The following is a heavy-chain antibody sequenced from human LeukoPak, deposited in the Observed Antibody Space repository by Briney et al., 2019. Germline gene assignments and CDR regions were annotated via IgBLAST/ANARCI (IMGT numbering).Heavy chain of an antibody. Sequence: GRSLRLSCAASGFTVRTYGIHWVRQAPGKGLEWVAVISYDGTNKYYADSVKGRFTISRDNSKNTLYLQMNSLRAEDTAVYYCAKDDPLYRTRWYARGEFDYWGQGTLVTVSS. V-gene: IGHV3-30*18. CDR1: GFTVRTYG. CDR2: ISYDGTNK. D-gene: IGHD6-19*01. CDR3: AKDDPLYRTRWYARGEFDY. J-gene: IGHJ4*02.